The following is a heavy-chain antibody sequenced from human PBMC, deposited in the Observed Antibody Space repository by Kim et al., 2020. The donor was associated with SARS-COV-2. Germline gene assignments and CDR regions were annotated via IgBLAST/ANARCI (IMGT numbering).Heavy chain of an antibody. CDR1: GGSISSYY. D-gene: IGHD3-10*01. CDR3: ARAPRGSFLDFDY. J-gene: IGHJ4*02. Sequence: SETLSLTCTVSGGSISSYYWSWIRQPPGKGLEWIGYIYYSGSTNYNPSLQSRVTISVDTSKNQFSLKLTSVTAADTAVYYCARAPRGSFLDFDYWGQGTLVTVSS. V-gene: IGHV4-59*01. CDR2: IYYSGST.